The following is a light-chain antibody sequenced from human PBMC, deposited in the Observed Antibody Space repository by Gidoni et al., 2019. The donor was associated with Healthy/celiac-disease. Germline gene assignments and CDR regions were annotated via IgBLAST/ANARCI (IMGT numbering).Light chain of an antibody. Sequence: QSALTQPRSVSGSPGQSVTISCTGTSSDVGGYNYVSWYQQHPGKAPKIMIYDVSKRPSGVPDRFSGSKASNTASLTISGLQAEDEADYYCCSYAGRYTWVFGGGTKLTVL. CDR2: DVS. J-gene: IGLJ3*02. CDR3: CSYAGRYTWV. CDR1: SSDVGGYNY. V-gene: IGLV2-11*01.